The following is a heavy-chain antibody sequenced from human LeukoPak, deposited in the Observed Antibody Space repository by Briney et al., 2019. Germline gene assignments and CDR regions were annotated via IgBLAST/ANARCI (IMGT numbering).Heavy chain of an antibody. CDR1: AFSLNTYS. CDR3: AKGWDNFYFYYYMDV. V-gene: IGHV3-23*01. CDR2: ISVSGII. D-gene: IGHD1-26*01. J-gene: IGHJ6*03. Sequence: GGSLRLSCAASAFSLNTYSMNWVRQTPGKGLEWLSHISVSGIIHYAESVKGRFSISRDNSKNTLYLQMNSLRAEDTAVYYCAKGWDNFYFYYYMDVWGKGTMVTVSS.